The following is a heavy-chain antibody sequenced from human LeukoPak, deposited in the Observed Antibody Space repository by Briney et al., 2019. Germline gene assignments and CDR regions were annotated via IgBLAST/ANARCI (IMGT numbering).Heavy chain of an antibody. CDR2: IYYSGST. CDR3: ARDSLRGGGEYYGSGSHDAFDI. V-gene: IGHV4-39*07. D-gene: IGHD3-10*01. Sequence: SETLSLTCTVSGGSISSSSYYWGWIRQPPGKGLEWIGSIYYSGSTYYNPSLKSRVTISVDTSKNQFSLKLSSVTAADMAVYYCARDSLRGGGEYYGSGSHDAFDIWGQGTMVTVSS. J-gene: IGHJ3*02. CDR1: GGSISSSSYY.